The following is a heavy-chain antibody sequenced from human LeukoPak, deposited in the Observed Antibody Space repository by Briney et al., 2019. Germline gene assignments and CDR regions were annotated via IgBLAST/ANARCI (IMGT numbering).Heavy chain of an antibody. J-gene: IGHJ4*02. CDR2: IDYDSSHI. CDR3: TRDPLRYLRVGHYDY. CDR1: GFTFSTYV. D-gene: IGHD3-9*01. Sequence: GGSLRLSCAASGFTFSTYVISWVRQAPGKGLEWVSSIDYDSSHIHYAASVRGRFTISRDNARDSVYLQMDSLRVEDTAVYYCTRDPLRYLRVGHYDYWGQGTLVAVSS. V-gene: IGHV3-21*01.